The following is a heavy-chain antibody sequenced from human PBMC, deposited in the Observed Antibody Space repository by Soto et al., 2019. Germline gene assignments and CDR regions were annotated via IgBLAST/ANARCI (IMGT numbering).Heavy chain of an antibody. V-gene: IGHV3-30-3*01. CDR2: ISYDGSNK. CDR3: ARVHRGRDYHYYSGMDV. Sequence: GGSLRLPCAASAVTFSSYAMHSVRQAPGKGLEWVAVISYDGSNKYYTDSVKGRFTISRDNSKNTLYLQMNSLRAEDTAVYYCARVHRGRDYHYYSGMDVWGQGTTVTVSS. D-gene: IGHD3-16*02. J-gene: IGHJ6*02. CDR1: AVTFSSYA.